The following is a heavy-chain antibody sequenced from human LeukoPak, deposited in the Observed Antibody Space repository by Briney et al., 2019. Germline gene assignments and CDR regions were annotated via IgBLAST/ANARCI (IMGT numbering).Heavy chain of an antibody. CDR2: ISSSGRTF. CDR3: ARDSRGSSWFFDY. CDR1: GFTFSSYE. V-gene: IGHV3-48*03. Sequence: QPGGSLRLSCAASGFTFSSYEMNWVRQAPGKGLKWVSYISSSGRTFYYADSVKGRFTISRDNGKNSLYLQMNSLRVEDTAVYYCARDSRGSSWFFDYWGQGALVTVSS. J-gene: IGHJ4*02. D-gene: IGHD6-13*01.